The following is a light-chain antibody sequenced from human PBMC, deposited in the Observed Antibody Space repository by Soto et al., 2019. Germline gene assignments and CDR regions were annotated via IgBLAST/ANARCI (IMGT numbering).Light chain of an antibody. V-gene: IGLV4-69*01. CDR1: SGHNSYA. Sequence: QLVLTQPPSASASVGASVKRTCTLSSGHNSYAIAWHQQQPEKGPRYLMKLNSDGSHSKGDGIPDRFSGSSSGAEQYLTISSLQSEDEADYYCQTWSTDIRVFGGGTKLTVL. CDR3: QTWSTDIRV. CDR2: LNSDGSH. J-gene: IGLJ3*02.